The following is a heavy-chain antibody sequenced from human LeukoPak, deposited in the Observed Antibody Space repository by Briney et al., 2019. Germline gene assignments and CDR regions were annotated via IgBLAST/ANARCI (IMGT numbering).Heavy chain of an antibody. D-gene: IGHD3/OR15-3a*01. CDR1: GFIFRNYG. J-gene: IGHJ4*02. V-gene: IGHV3-30*02. CDR3: TREDWDFDS. CDR2: IRYDGS. Sequence: GGSLRLSCAASGFIFRNYGMHWVRQAPGKGLEWVACIRYDGSKYADSVKGRFTISRDDSNNMAYLQMDSLKNEDTAVYYCTREDWDFDSWGQGAPVSVSS.